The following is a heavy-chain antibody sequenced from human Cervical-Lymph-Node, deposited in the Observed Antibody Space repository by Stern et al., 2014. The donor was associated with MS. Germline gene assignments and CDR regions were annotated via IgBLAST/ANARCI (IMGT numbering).Heavy chain of an antibody. V-gene: IGHV3-74*02. CDR2: INSDGSST. CDR3: ARSVGSSSDYFDY. Sequence: VQLVESGGGLVQPGGSLRLSCAASGITLSSYWMHCVRQAPGKGLVWVSRINSDGSSTSYVDSVKGRFTISRDNAKNTLYLQMNSLRAEDTAAYYCARSVGSSSDYFDYWGQGTLVTVSS. CDR1: GITLSSYW. J-gene: IGHJ4*02. D-gene: IGHD6-6*01.